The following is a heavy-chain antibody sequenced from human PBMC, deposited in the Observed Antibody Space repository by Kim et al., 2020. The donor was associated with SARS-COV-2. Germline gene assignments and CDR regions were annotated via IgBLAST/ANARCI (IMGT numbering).Heavy chain of an antibody. D-gene: IGHD4-17*01. CDR1: GFTFSSYA. V-gene: IGHV3-30*04. Sequence: GGSLRLSCAASGFTFSSYAMHWVRQAPGKGLEWVAVISYDGINKYYADSVKGRFTISRDNSKNTLYLQMNSLRAEDTAVYYCARDFDDDYGDYGAFDIWVQGTMVTVSS. J-gene: IGHJ3*02. CDR3: ARDFDDDYGDYGAFDI. CDR2: ISYDGINK.